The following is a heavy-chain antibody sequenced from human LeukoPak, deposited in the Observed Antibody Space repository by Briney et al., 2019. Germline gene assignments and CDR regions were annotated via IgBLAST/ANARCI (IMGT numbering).Heavy chain of an antibody. V-gene: IGHV1-46*01. D-gene: IGHD3-10*01. J-gene: IGHJ4*02. CDR1: GYTFTSYY. Sequence: ASVKVSCKASGYTFTSYYMHWVRQAPGQGLEWMGIINPSGGSTSYAQKFQGGVTMTRDTSTSTVYMELSSLRSEDTAVYYCASQSPTDYGSGSGYYFDYWGQGTLVTVSS. CDR2: INPSGGST. CDR3: ASQSPTDYGSGSGYYFDY.